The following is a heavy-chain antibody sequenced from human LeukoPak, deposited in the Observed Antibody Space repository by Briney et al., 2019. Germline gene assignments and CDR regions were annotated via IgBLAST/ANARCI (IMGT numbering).Heavy chain of an antibody. J-gene: IGHJ5*02. CDR2: IYYSGST. D-gene: IGHD3-16*02. CDR3: ARGYTFGGVIAENWFDP. CDR1: GGSISSYY. Sequence: SETLSLTCTVSGGSISSYYWSWIRQPPGKGLEWIGYIYYSGSTNYNPSLKSRVTISVDTSKNQFSLKLSSVAAADTAVYYCARGYTFGGVIAENWFDPWGQGTLVTVSS. V-gene: IGHV4-59*01.